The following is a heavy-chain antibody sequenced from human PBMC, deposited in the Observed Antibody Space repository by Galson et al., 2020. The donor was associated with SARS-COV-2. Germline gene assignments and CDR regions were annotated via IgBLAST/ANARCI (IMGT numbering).Heavy chain of an antibody. D-gene: IGHD2-2*01. CDR3: ARRRDCSSNDCNTGFDY. CDR1: GDSISSSSYY. CDR2: IYYSGST. Sequence: SETLSLTCTVSGDSISSSSYYWGWIRQPPGKGLEWIASIYYSGSTYYNPSLKSRVTISVDTSKNQFSRKLSSVTAADTAVYYCARRRDCSSNDCNTGFDYWGQGTLVTVSS. V-gene: IGHV4-39*01. J-gene: IGHJ4*02.